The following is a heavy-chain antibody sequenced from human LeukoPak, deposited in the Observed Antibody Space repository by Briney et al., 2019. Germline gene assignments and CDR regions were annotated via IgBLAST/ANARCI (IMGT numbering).Heavy chain of an antibody. Sequence: GGSLRLSCAASGFTFDDYAMHWVRQAPGKGLEWVSGISWNSGSIGYADSVKGRFTISRDNAKNSLYLQMNSLKTEDTAVYYCTTDVRVPDAFDIWGQGTMVTVSS. CDR3: TTDVRVPDAFDI. V-gene: IGHV3-9*01. CDR1: GFTFDDYA. D-gene: IGHD1-1*01. J-gene: IGHJ3*02. CDR2: ISWNSGSI.